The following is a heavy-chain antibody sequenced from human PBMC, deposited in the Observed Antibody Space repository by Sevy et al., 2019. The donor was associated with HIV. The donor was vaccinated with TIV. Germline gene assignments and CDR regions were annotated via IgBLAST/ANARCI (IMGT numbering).Heavy chain of an antibody. CDR3: ARRYCDL. J-gene: IGHJ4*02. CDR2: IRQDGNEI. V-gene: IGHV3-7*01. CDR1: GFTFSDFW. Sequence: GGSLRLSCEASGFTFSDFWMQWVRQAPGKGLEWVANIRQDGNEIYYGDSVKGRFTISRDNAKNALYLQMDGLRAEDTAVYYCARRYCDLWGQGTLVTVSS.